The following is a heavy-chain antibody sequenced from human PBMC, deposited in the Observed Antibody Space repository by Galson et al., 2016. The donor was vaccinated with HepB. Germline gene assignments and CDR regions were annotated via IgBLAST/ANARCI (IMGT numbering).Heavy chain of an antibody. V-gene: IGHV1-46*01. CDR3: ARDRYLDL. CDR2: INANGGST. Sequence: SVKVSCKASGYTFSSHYIHWVRQAPGQGLEWMGVINANGGSTSYAQKFQGRVTMTRDTSTSTVYMELSSLRSEDTAVYYCARDRYLDLWGRGTLVTVSS. J-gene: IGHJ2*01. CDR1: GYTFSSHY.